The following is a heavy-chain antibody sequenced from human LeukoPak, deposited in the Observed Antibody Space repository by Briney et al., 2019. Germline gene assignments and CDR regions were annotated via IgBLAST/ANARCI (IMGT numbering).Heavy chain of an antibody. J-gene: IGHJ6*02. D-gene: IGHD3-10*01. CDR2: MNPNSGNT. V-gene: IGHV1-8*01. CDR3: ARGRRTYYYGSGSFYGMDV. CDR1: GYTFTSYD. Sequence: ASVKVSCKASGYTFTSYDINWVRQATGQGLEWMGWMNPNSGNTGYAQKFQGRVTMTRNTSISTAYMELSSLRSEDTAVYYCARGRRTYYYGSGSFYGMDVWGQGTTVTVSS.